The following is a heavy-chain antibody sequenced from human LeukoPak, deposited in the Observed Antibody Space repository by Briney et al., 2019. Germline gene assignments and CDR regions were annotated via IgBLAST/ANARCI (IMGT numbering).Heavy chain of an antibody. J-gene: IGHJ6*02. CDR1: GFTFSSYD. CDR2: IGTAGDT. Sequence: GGSLRLSCAASGFTFSSYDMHWVRQATGKGLEWVSAIGTAGDTYYPGSVKGRFTISRENAKNSLYLQMNSLRAGDTAVYYCARWPSFYGMDVWGQGTLVTVSS. CDR3: ARWPSFYGMDV. V-gene: IGHV3-13*01.